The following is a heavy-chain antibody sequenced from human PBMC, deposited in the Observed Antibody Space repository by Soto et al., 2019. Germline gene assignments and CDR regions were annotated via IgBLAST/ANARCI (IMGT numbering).Heavy chain of an antibody. CDR2: IYYSGST. Sequence: TLETLSLTCTVSGGSISSYYWSWIRQPPGKGLEWVGYIYYSGSTNYNPSLKSRVTISVDTSKNQFSLKLSSVTAADTAVYYCAGIEDIVVVPAAKPPRINWWFDPWGQGTLVTVS. D-gene: IGHD2-2*01. CDR1: GGSISSYY. V-gene: IGHV4-59*01. J-gene: IGHJ5*02. CDR3: AGIEDIVVVPAAKPPRINWWFDP.